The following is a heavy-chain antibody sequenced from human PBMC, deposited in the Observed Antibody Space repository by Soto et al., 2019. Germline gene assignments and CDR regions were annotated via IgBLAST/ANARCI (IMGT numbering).Heavy chain of an antibody. J-gene: IGHJ5*02. CDR1: GGSFSGYY. V-gene: IGHV4-34*01. Sequence: SETLSLTCSVYGGSFSGYYWNWIRQPPGKGLEWIGEIDHSGYTNYNPSLKSRVTISVDTSKNQFSLRLTSVTAADTAVYYCARVREWFDAWGQGPAGTDSS. CDR2: IDHSGYT. D-gene: IGHD3-3*01. CDR3: ARVREWFDA.